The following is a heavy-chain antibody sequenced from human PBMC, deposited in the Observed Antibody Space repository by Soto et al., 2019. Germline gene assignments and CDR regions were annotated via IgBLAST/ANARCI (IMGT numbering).Heavy chain of an antibody. Sequence: QVQLQESGPGLVKLSQTLSLTCTVSGGSIKNSGYYWSWIRQHPEKGLEWIGYISYSGSTDYAPSLKSRVTMSVNTSKNQFSLKLTSVTAADTAVYYCGRDAVTKRDFYYYGMDVWGRGTTVTVSS. J-gene: IGHJ6*02. V-gene: IGHV4-31*03. CDR3: GRDAVTKRDFYYYGMDV. CDR1: GGSIKNSGYY. D-gene: IGHD4-4*01. CDR2: ISYSGST.